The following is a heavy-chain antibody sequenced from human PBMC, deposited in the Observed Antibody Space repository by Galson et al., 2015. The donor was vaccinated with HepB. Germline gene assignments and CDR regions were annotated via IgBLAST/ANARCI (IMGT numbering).Heavy chain of an antibody. CDR1: GFTFSSYW. Sequence: SLRLSCAASGFTFSSYWMHWVRQAPGKGLVWVSRINSDGSSTSYADSVKGRFTISRDNAKNTLYLQMNSLRAEDTAVYYCARGYSGSYRLDYWGQGTLVTVSS. CDR3: ARGYSGSYRLDY. V-gene: IGHV3-74*01. D-gene: IGHD1-26*01. J-gene: IGHJ4*02. CDR2: INSDGSST.